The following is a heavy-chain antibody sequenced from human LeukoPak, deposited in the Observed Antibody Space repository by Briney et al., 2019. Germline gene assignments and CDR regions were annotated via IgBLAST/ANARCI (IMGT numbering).Heavy chain of an antibody. CDR2: IYYSGST. V-gene: IGHV4-59*12. Sequence: SETLSLTCTVSGGSISSYYWSWIRQPPGKGLEWIGYIYYSGSTNYNPSLKSRVTMSVDTSKNQFSLKLSSVTAADTAVYYCARSFPMMSWFDPWGQGTLVTVSS. CDR3: ARSFPMMSWFDP. D-gene: IGHD3-22*01. J-gene: IGHJ5*02. CDR1: GGSISSYY.